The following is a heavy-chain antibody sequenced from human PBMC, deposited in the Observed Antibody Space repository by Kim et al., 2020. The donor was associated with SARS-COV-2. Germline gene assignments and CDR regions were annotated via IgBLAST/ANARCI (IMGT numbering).Heavy chain of an antibody. V-gene: IGHV3-30*18. CDR2: VSYDGSNK. J-gene: IGHJ4*02. CDR1: GFTFSSSG. CDR3: AKDLSGNYPV. Sequence: GGSLRLSCAASGFTFSSSGMHWVRQAPGKGLEWVAVVSYDGSNKYYADSVKGRFTISRDDSKNTLYLQMNSLRAEDTAVYYCAKDLSGNYPVWGQGTLVTVSS. D-gene: IGHD1-26*01.